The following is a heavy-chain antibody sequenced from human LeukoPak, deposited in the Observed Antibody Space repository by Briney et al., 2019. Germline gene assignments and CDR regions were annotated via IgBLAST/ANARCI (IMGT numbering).Heavy chain of an antibody. CDR3: AKDPPYYDILTGYYRGGYFDY. CDR2: ISGSGGST. J-gene: IGHJ4*02. CDR1: GFTFSSYA. Sequence: TGGSLRLSCAASGFTFSSYAMSWVRQAPGKGLEWVSAISGSGGSTYYADSVKGRFTISRDNSKNTLYLQMNSLRAEDTAVYYCAKDPPYYDILTGYYRGGYFDYWGQGTLVTVSS. D-gene: IGHD3-9*01. V-gene: IGHV3-23*01.